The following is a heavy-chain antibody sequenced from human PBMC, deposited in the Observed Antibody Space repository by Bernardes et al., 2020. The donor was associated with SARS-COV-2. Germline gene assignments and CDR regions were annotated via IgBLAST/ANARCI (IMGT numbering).Heavy chain of an antibody. D-gene: IGHD1-7*01. J-gene: IGHJ4*02. CDR2: INHSGST. V-gene: IGHV4-34*01. Sequence: LSLTCAVYGGSFSGYYWSWIRQPPGKGLEWIGEINHSGSTNYNPSLKSRVTILIDRSKNQFSLRLSSVTAADTAVYYCGGGTNYKFDYWGQGIRVTVPS. CDR1: GGSFSGYY. CDR3: GGGTNYKFDY.